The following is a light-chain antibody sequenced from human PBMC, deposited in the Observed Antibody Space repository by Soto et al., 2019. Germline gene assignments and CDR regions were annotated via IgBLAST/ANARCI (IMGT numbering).Light chain of an antibody. J-gene: IGKJ1*01. V-gene: IGKV1-9*01. CDR3: QQLNRLPRT. CDR1: QDISSY. CDR2: SAS. Sequence: DIQLTQSPSFLSASVGDRVTITCRASQDISSYLAWYQQRPGKVPRFLTHSASTWQSGVPSRFSATGSGKTFTLTVSSLQPEDIATYYCQQLNRLPRTVGQGTKVEV.